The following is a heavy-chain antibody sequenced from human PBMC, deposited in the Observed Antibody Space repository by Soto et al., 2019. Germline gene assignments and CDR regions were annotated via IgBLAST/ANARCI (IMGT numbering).Heavy chain of an antibody. D-gene: IGHD5-18*01. Sequence: SETLSLTCTVSGGSISSGDYYWSWIRQPPGKGLEWIGYIYYSGSTYYNPSLKSRVTISVDTSKNQFSLKLSSVTAADTAVYYCARDRGYSYGYDQSNWFDPWGQGTLVTVSS. V-gene: IGHV4-30-4*01. J-gene: IGHJ5*02. CDR2: IYYSGST. CDR1: GGSISSGDYY. CDR3: ARDRGYSYGYDQSNWFDP.